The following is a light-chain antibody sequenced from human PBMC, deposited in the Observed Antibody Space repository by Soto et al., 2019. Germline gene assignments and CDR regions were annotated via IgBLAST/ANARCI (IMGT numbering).Light chain of an antibody. Sequence: DIQMTQSPSTLSASIGDRVTITCRASQSISKWLAWHQQKPGKAPKLLIYDASSLQSGVPPRFSGSVSGTEFTLTIRSLQPDDISTYYCQQYSSYSAWTFGEGTKVEIK. J-gene: IGKJ1*01. CDR3: QQYSSYSAWT. V-gene: IGKV1-5*01. CDR1: QSISKW. CDR2: DAS.